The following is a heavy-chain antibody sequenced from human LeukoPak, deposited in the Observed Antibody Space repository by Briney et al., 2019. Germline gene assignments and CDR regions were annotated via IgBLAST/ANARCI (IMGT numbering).Heavy chain of an antibody. V-gene: IGHV4-59*01. CDR2: IYYSGST. CDR1: GGSISSYY. D-gene: IGHD6-13*01. Sequence: MSSETLSLTCTVSGGSISSYYWSWIRQPPGKGLEWIGYIYYSGSTNYNPSLKSRVTISVDTSKNQFSLKLSSVTAADTAVYYCARRIAAFDSSWYYYYYMDVWGKGTTVTVSS. J-gene: IGHJ6*03. CDR3: ARRIAAFDSSWYYYYYMDV.